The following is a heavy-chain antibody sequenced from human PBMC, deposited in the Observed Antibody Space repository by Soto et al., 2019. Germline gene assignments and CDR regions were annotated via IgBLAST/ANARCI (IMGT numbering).Heavy chain of an antibody. V-gene: IGHV4-59*08. CDR1: GGSISSYY. J-gene: IGHJ4*02. Sequence: SETLSLTCTVSGGSISSYYWSWIRQPPGKGLEWIGYIYYSGSTNYNPSLKSRVTISVDTSKNQFSLKLSSVTAADTAVYYCARHGFGGFXDYWGRGTLVTVSS. CDR3: ARHGFGGFXDY. CDR2: IYYSGST. D-gene: IGHD3-3*01.